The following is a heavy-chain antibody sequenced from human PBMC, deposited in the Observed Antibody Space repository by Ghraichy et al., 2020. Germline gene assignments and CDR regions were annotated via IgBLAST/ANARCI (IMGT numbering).Heavy chain of an antibody. V-gene: IGHV3-15*01. CDR2: IRSKADGGTT. D-gene: IGHD3-10*01. Sequence: GGSLRLSCAASGFTFSNAWMSWVRQAPGKGLEWVGRIRSKADGGTTDYAAPVRGRFTISRDDSKNTLYLQMNSLKTEDTAVYYCTTDPYYGSYNYYGLDVWGQGTTVTVSS. CDR1: GFTFSNAW. CDR3: TTDPYYGSYNYYGLDV. J-gene: IGHJ6*02.